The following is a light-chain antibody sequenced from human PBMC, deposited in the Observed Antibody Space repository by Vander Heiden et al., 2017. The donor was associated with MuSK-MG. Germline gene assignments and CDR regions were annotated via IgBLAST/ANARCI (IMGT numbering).Light chain of an antibody. CDR3: QHFGSSPLYT. CDR2: SAS. CDR1: QSGRSNY. J-gene: IGKJ2*01. V-gene: IGKV3-20*01. Sequence: EIVLTQSPGTLSLSPGERATLSCRASQSGRSNYLAWYKQKPGQAPRLLIYSASSRATGIPDRFSGSGSGTDFTLTISRLEPEDFAVYYCQHFGSSPLYTFGPGTKLEIK.